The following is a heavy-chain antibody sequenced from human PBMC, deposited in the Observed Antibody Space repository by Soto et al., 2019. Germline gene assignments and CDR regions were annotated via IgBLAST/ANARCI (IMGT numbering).Heavy chain of an antibody. J-gene: IGHJ4*02. Sequence: GGSLRLSCAPSCFTFSNAWMSWFRQALGKSLEWVGRIKSKTDGGTTDYAAPVKGRFIISRDDSKNTLYLQMNSLKTEDTAVYYCTTEFTVVTVDDWGQGTLVTVSS. CDR3: TTEFTVVTVDD. CDR2: IKSKTDGGTT. CDR1: CFTFSNAW. V-gene: IGHV3-15*01. D-gene: IGHD2-15*01.